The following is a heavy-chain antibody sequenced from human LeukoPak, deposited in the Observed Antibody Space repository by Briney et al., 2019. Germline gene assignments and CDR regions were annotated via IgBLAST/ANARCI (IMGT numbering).Heavy chain of an antibody. CDR3: ARVASGASPYYYYMDV. J-gene: IGHJ6*03. CDR1: GYSISSGYY. CDR2: IYHSGST. Sequence: SETLSLTCAVSGYSISSGYYWGWIRQPPGKGLEWIGSIYHSGSTYHNPSLKSRVTISVDTSKNQFSLKLSSVTAADTAVYYCARVASGASPYYYYMDVWGKGTTVTVSS. V-gene: IGHV4-38-2*01. D-gene: IGHD4/OR15-4a*01.